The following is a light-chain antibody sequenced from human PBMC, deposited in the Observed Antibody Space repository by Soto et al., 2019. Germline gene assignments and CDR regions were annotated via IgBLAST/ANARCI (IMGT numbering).Light chain of an antibody. Sequence: QSALTQPRSVSGSPGQSVTISCTGTSSDVGGYNYVSWYQQHPGKAPKLMIYDVSKRPSGVPDRFSGSKSGNTASLTISGLQAEDEADYYCCSFAGSYTLVVFGGGNKLTVL. V-gene: IGLV2-11*01. CDR3: CSFAGSYTLVV. CDR2: DVS. CDR1: SSDVGGYNY. J-gene: IGLJ2*01.